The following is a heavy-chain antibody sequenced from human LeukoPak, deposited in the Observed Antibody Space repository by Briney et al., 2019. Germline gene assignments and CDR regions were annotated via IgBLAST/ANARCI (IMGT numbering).Heavy chain of an antibody. CDR3: VKDPYYYDSSGYSRPFDY. J-gene: IGHJ4*02. CDR2: ISNSGGNT. D-gene: IGHD3-22*01. CDR1: GFTFSNYA. V-gene: IGHV3-23*01. Sequence: AGGSLRLSCAASGFTFSNYAMSWVRQPQGKGLGWVSAISNSGGNTYYADSVRGRFTISRDNSKNTLYLQMSSLRVEYTALYYCVKDPYYYDSSGYSRPFDYWGQGTLVTVSS.